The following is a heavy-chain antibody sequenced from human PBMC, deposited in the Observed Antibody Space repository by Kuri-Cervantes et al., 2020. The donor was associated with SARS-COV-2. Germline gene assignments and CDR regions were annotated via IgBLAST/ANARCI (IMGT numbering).Heavy chain of an antibody. V-gene: IGHV4-4*07. CDR2: IYTSGST. CDR1: GGSISSYY. J-gene: IGHJ5*02. CDR3: ARAGYSSTRGWFDP. Sequence: SETLSLTCTVSGGSISSYYLSWIRQPAGKGLEWIGRIYTSGSTNYNPSLKSRVTISVDTSKNQFSLKLSSVTAADTAVYYCARAGYSSTRGWFDPWGQGTLVTVSS. D-gene: IGHD6-13*01.